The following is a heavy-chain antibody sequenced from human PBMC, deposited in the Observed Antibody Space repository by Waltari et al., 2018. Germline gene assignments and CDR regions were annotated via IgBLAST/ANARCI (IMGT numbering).Heavy chain of an antibody. D-gene: IGHD5-12*01. J-gene: IGHJ6*03. CDR3: ARCGGGCGYDPPPYYYYMDV. CDR1: GGTFRSYA. CDR2: IIPIRGIA. V-gene: IGHV1-69*10. Sequence: QVQLVQSGAEVKKPGSSVKVSCKASGGTFRSYAISWVRQAPGQGLGWMGGIIPIRGIANYAQKFQGRVTITADKSTSTAYMELSSLRSEDTAVYYCARCGGGCGYDPPPYYYYMDVWGKGTTVTVSS.